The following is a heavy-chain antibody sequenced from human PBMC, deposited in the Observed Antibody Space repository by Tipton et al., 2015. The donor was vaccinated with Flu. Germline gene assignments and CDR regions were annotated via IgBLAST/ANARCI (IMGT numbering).Heavy chain of an antibody. Sequence: QSGAEVNKPGASVKVSCKASGYTFTSYYMHWVRQAPGQGLEWMGIINPSGGSTSYAQKFQGRVTMTRDTSTSTVYMELSSLRSEDTAVYYCAREARYNWNDKNAFDIWGQGTMVTVSS. V-gene: IGHV1-46*01. D-gene: IGHD1-1*01. CDR1: GYTFTSYY. J-gene: IGHJ3*02. CDR3: AREARYNWNDKNAFDI. CDR2: INPSGGST.